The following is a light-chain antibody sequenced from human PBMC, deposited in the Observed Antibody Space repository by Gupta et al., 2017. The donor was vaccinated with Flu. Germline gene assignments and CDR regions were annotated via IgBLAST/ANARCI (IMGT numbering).Light chain of an antibody. Sequence: HAPLPSSAGERATIASLASQSVNSCLAWYQQKPGKAPRLLIYEVSNMDTGTPARFSGSGSATDFTRTIRNLEPDDFATYYCLQGCEEPCSLGQGKRREIK. CDR3: LQGCEEPCS. CDR2: EVS. V-gene: IGKV3-11*01. J-gene: IGKJ2*04. CDR1: QSVNSC.